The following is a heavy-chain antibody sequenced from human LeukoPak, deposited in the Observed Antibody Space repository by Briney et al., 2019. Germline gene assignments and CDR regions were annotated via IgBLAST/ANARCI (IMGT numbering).Heavy chain of an antibody. CDR3: TTASYYDSSGYYWAVDY. D-gene: IGHD3-22*01. CDR2: IKSKTDGGTT. Sequence: GGSLRLSCAASGFTFSNAWMSWVRQAPGKGLEWVGRIKSKTDGGTTDYAAPVKGRFTISRDDSKNTLYLQMNSLKTEDTAVYYCTTASYYDSSGYYWAVDYWGQGTLVNVSS. V-gene: IGHV3-15*01. CDR1: GFTFSNAW. J-gene: IGHJ4*02.